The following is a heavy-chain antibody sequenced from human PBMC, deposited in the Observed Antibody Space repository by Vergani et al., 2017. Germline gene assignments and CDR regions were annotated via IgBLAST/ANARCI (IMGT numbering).Heavy chain of an antibody. Sequence: EVQLLESGGGLVQPGGSLRLSCAASGFTFSSYAMSWVRQAPGKGLEWVSAISGSGGSTYYPGSVKGRFTISRENAKNSLYLQMNSLRAGDTAVYYCARGVGYCSGGSCYSYYFDYWGQGTLVTVSS. CDR1: GFTFSSYA. CDR3: ARGVGYCSGGSCYSYYFDY. D-gene: IGHD2-15*01. CDR2: ISGSGGST. J-gene: IGHJ4*02. V-gene: IGHV3-23*01.